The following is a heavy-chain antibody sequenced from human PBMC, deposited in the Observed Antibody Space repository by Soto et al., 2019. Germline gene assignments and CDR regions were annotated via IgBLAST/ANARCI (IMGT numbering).Heavy chain of an antibody. V-gene: IGHV4-39*01. CDR1: GGSVSSRSYF. CDR3: ARQRVVPATPTNWFDP. Sequence: QVQVQESGPGLVKPSDTLSLTCTVSGGSVSSRSYFWGWIRQPPGKGLEWIGTINYNGSTYYNPSLKSRVTLSVDTSKNQFSLKLTSVTASDTAIYYCARQRVVPATPTNWFDPWGQGTLVTVSS. CDR2: INYNGST. J-gene: IGHJ5*02. D-gene: IGHD2-15*01.